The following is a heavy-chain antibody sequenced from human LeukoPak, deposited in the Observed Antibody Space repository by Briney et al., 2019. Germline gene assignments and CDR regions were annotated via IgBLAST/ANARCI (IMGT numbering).Heavy chain of an antibody. J-gene: IGHJ4*02. CDR1: GGSFSGYY. D-gene: IGHD2-2*01. Sequence: SETLSLTCAVYGGSFSGYYWSWIRQPPGKGLEWIGEINHSGSTNYNPSLKRRVTISVDTSKNQFSLKLSSVTAADTAVYYCARRRVYCSSTSCYYHPYKKGYYFDYWGQGTLVTVSS. CDR3: ARRRVYCSSTSCYYHPYKKGYYFDY. V-gene: IGHV4-34*01. CDR2: INHSGST.